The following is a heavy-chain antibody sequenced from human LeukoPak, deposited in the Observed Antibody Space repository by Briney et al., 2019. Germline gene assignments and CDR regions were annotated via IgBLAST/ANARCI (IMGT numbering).Heavy chain of an antibody. CDR2: INHSGST. CDR1: GGSCSGYY. D-gene: IGHD5-18*01. Sequence: SETLSLPCAVYGGSCSGYYWSWVRQPPGKGLEWIGEINHSGSTNYNPSLKSRVTISVDKTKNKFSLKLSSVTAADTAVYYCARSKGDYRDTASVGGYYFDYWGQGNRVTVSS. CDR3: ARSKGDYRDTASVGGYYFDY. J-gene: IGHJ4*02. V-gene: IGHV4-34*01.